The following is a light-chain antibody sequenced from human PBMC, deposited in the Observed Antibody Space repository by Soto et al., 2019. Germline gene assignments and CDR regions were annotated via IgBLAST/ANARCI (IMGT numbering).Light chain of an antibody. Sequence: NLAWYQQKPGQAPRLLIYGASTRATGIPARFSGSGSGTEFTLTISSLQPEDFAVYYCQQYNNWPPWTFGQGTKVDIK. V-gene: IGKV3-15*01. CDR3: QQYNNWPPWT. J-gene: IGKJ1*01. CDR1: N. CDR2: GAS.